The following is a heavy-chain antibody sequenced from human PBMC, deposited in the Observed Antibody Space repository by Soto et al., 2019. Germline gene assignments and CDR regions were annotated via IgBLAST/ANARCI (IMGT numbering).Heavy chain of an antibody. Sequence: EVQLLESGGGLVQPGGSLRLSCAASGFTFSSYAMSWVRQAPGKGLEWVPAISGSGGSTYYADSVKGRFTISRDNSKNTLYLQMNSLRAEDTAVYYCAKRSSSVAGTNNWFDPWGQGTLVPVSS. V-gene: IGHV3-23*01. CDR2: ISGSGGST. CDR3: AKRSSSVAGTNNWFDP. CDR1: GFTFSSYA. D-gene: IGHD6-19*01. J-gene: IGHJ5*02.